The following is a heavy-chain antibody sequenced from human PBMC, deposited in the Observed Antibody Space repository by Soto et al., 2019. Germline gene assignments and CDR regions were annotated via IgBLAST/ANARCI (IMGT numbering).Heavy chain of an antibody. CDR3: TKGGHVDN. D-gene: IGHD3-16*01. V-gene: IGHV3-7*01. J-gene: IGHJ4*02. CDR1: GFTFSNLW. CDR2: INQDGSEK. Sequence: EVQLVDSGGGLVQPGGYLRLSCAASGFTFSNLWMTWVRQTPGKGLQWVANINQDGSEKHYVDSVEGRFTISRDNARNSLYLQMDSLRVEETAIYYCTKGGHVDNWGQGTLVTVAS.